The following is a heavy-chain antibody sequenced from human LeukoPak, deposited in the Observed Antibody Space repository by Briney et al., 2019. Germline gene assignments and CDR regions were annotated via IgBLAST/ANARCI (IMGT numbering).Heavy chain of an antibody. CDR2: ISGDGGST. D-gene: IGHD2-15*01. J-gene: IGHJ3*02. V-gene: IGHV3-43*02. Sequence: GGSLRLSCAASGFTFDDYAMHWVRQAPGKGLEWVSLISGDGGSTYYADSVKGRFTISRDNAKNSLYLQMNTLRAEDTAVYHCAKSMGGWYAFDIWGQGTMVTVSS. CDR3: AKSMGGWYAFDI. CDR1: GFTFDDYA.